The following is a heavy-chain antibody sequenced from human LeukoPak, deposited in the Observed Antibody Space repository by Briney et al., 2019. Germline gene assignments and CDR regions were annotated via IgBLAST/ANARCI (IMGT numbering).Heavy chain of an antibody. V-gene: IGHV1-24*01. Sequence: ASVKVSCKVSGYTLTELSMHWVRQAPGKGLEWMGGFDPEDGETIYAQKFQGRVTMTEDTSTDTAYMELSSLRSEDTAVYYCATPGDCSGGSCYYYYGMDVWGQGTTVTVSS. CDR3: ATPGDCSGGSCYYYYGMDV. CDR2: FDPEDGET. J-gene: IGHJ6*02. CDR1: GYTLTELS. D-gene: IGHD2-15*01.